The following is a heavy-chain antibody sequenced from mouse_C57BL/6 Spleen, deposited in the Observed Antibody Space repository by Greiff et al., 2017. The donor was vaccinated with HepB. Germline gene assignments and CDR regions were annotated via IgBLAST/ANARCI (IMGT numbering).Heavy chain of an antibody. CDR2: IDPSDSYT. Sequence: QVHVKQPGAELVKPGASVKLSCKASGYTFTSYWMQWVKQRPGQGLEWIGEIDPSDSYTNYNQKFKGKATLTVDTSSSTAYMQLSSLTSEDSAVYYCARWEGFTTVVAHYYAMDYWGQGTSVTVSS. D-gene: IGHD1-1*01. CDR1: GYTFTSYW. V-gene: IGHV1-50*01. J-gene: IGHJ4*01. CDR3: ARWEGFTTVVAHYYAMDY.